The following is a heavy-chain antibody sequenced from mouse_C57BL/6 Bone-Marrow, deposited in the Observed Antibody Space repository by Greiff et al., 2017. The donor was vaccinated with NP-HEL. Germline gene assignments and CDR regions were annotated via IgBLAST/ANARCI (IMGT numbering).Heavy chain of an antibody. CDR1: GFNIKDDY. CDR3: TTPSTVVAPYYFDY. V-gene: IGHV14-4*01. Sequence: VQLQQSGAELVRPGASVKLSCTASGFNIKDDYMPWVKQRPEQGLEWIGWIDPGNGDTEYASKFQGKATITADQSSNTAYLQLSSRTSEDTAVYYCTTPSTVVAPYYFDYWGQGTTLTVSS. D-gene: IGHD1-1*01. J-gene: IGHJ2*01. CDR2: IDPGNGDT.